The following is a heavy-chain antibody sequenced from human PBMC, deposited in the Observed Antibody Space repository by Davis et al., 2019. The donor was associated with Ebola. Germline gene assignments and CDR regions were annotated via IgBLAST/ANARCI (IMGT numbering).Heavy chain of an antibody. V-gene: IGHV3-48*02. J-gene: IGHJ4*02. CDR2: ISSSSSTI. Sequence: GGSLRLSCAASGFTFSSYSMNWVLQAPGKGLEWFSYISSSSSTIYYADSVKGRLTITRDNAKNSLYLQMNSLRYEDTAVYYCARGSVWGYWGQGTLVTVSS. CDR3: ARGSVWGY. D-gene: IGHD3-16*01. CDR1: GFTFSSYS.